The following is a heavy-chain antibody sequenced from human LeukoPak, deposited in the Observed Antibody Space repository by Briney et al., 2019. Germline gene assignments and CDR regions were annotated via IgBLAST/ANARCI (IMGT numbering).Heavy chain of an antibody. Sequence: NPSETLSLTCTVSGGSVRSGSFYWSWIRQPPGKGLQCIGHIYYTGSTNYNPSLKSRLTISLDTSKNQFSLKLSSVTAADAAVYYCTRSLGVVIHGGMDVWGQGTTVTVSS. J-gene: IGHJ6*02. D-gene: IGHD3-3*01. V-gene: IGHV4-61*01. CDR1: GGSVRSGSFY. CDR3: TRSLGVVIHGGMDV. CDR2: IYYTGST.